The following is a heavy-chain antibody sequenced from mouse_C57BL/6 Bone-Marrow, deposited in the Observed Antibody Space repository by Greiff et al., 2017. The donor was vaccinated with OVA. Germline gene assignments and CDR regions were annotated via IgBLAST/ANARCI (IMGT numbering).Heavy chain of an antibody. CDR2: IYPGSGST. Sequence: VQLQQPGAELVKPGASVKMSCKASGSPFPSSWLTLVKPRPGPGLAWIGDIYPGSGSTNYNEKFKSKATLTVDTSSSTAYMHLSSLTSEDSAVYYCAREDYWFAYWGQGTLVTVSA. CDR1: GSPFPSSW. D-gene: IGHD2-13*01. V-gene: IGHV1-55*01. CDR3: AREDYWFAY. J-gene: IGHJ3*01.